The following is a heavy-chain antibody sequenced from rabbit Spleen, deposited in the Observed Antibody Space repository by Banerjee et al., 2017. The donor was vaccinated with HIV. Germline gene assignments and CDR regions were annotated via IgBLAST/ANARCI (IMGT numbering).Heavy chain of an antibody. CDR3: ASDTGSNFSSYGMDH. V-gene: IGHV1S40*01. Sequence: QSLEESGGGLVQPGGSLKLSCKASGFDFSSYGVSWVRQAPGKGLEWISCIAGSSSGFTYSATWAKGRFTCSKTSSTTVTLQMTSLTVADTATYFCASDTGSNFSSYGMDHWGQGTLVTVS. CDR1: GFDFSSYG. D-gene: IGHD6-1*01. J-gene: IGHJ3*01. CDR2: IAGSSSGFT.